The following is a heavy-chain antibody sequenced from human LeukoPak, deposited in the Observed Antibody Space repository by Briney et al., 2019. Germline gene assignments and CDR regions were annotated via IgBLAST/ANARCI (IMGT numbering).Heavy chain of an antibody. J-gene: IGHJ4*02. V-gene: IGHV3-23*01. D-gene: IGHD2-2*01. CDR3: AKLVCADCTSSSLTVAFDH. CDR2: TRASGKPT. Sequence: PRQSLRLSCAASGSTFSNYAISWVRQAPRKWLEWVSSTRASGKPTYYAGSVKGRFTISRDNSKKQLYLQMNGLRDEDTAVYFCAKLVCADCTSSSLTVAFDHWGQGTLVSVSS. CDR1: GSTFSNYA.